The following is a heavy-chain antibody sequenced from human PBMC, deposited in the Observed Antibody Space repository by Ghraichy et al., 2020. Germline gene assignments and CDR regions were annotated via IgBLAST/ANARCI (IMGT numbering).Heavy chain of an antibody. V-gene: IGHV1-3*01. CDR1: GYTFTNYP. Sequence: ASVQVSCLASGYTFTNYPIHWVRQAPGQRLELVGWINLINGDIRYSENFQGRVTITTDTSAYTAYMELTSLRSEDTAVYYCAGQKPGLGWLDAWGQGTLVTGSS. D-gene: IGHD1-14*01. CDR3: AGQKPGLGWLDA. CDR2: INLINGDI. J-gene: IGHJ5*02.